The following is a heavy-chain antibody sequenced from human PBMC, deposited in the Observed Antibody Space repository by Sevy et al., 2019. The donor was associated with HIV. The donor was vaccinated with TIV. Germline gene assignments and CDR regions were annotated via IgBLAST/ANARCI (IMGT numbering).Heavy chain of an antibody. CDR2: ISYDGSNK. D-gene: IGHD3-3*01. J-gene: IGHJ6*02. CDR1: GFTFSSYA. CDR3: ARSGPRYDFWSDNVGMDV. V-gene: IGHV3-30-3*01. Sequence: GSLRLSCAASGFTFSSYAMHWVRQAPGKGLEWVAVISYDGSNKYYADSVKGRFTISRDNSKNTLYLQMNSLRAEDTAVYYCARSGPRYDFWSDNVGMDVWGQGTTVTVSS.